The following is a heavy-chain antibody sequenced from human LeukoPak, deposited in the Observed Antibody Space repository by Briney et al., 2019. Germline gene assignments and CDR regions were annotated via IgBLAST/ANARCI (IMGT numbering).Heavy chain of an antibody. V-gene: IGHV3-30-3*02. CDR1: EFTFSTYT. J-gene: IGHJ6*02. Sequence: GGSLRLSCAASEFTFSTYTMYWGRQSPGKGLDWVAVISSERVIKYCSDTVKGRCSISRDNPKNTPHLQMNSLRPHNTALNYCAKSGSPGAWFYYGLGVWGQGTAVTVS. CDR3: AKSGSPGAWFYYGLGV. D-gene: IGHD3-10*01. CDR2: ISSERVIK.